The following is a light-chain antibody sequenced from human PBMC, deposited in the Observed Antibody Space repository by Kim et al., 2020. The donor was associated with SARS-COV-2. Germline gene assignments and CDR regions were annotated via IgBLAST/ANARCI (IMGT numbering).Light chain of an antibody. CDR1: SIGSKS. V-gene: IGLV3-21*04. Sequence: LTQPPSLSVAPGKTARITCGGDSIGSKSVHWYQQKPGQAPVVVIYYDTGRPSGVPERFSGSNSGDTATLTISRVEAGDEADYYCQVWDRSTNRVFGGGTKLTVL. J-gene: IGLJ3*02. CDR2: YDT. CDR3: QVWDRSTNRV.